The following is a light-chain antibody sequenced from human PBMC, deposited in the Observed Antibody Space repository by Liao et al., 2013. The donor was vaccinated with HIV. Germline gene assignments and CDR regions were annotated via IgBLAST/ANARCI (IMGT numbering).Light chain of an antibody. J-gene: IGLJ2*01. CDR2: YDD. CDR1: DIGRKG. V-gene: IGLV3-21*01. CDR3: QAWDSNTVV. Sequence: YVLTQPPSQSVAPGETATITCAGNDIGRKGVHWYQQRPGQAPILVIYYDDDRPSEIPERFSGSNSGNTATLTISESQALDEADYYCQAWDSNTVVFGGGTKLTVL.